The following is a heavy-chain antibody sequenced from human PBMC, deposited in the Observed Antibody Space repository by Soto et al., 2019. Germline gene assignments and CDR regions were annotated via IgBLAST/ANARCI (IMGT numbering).Heavy chain of an antibody. Sequence: ASVKVSCKASGGTFSSYAISWVRQAPGQGLEWMGWISAYNGNTNYAQKLQGRVTMTTDTSTSTAYMELRSLRSDDTAVYYCARGRLGAAAGMNWFDPWGQGTLVTVS. J-gene: IGHJ5*02. V-gene: IGHV1-18*01. CDR2: ISAYNGNT. D-gene: IGHD6-13*01. CDR1: GGTFSSYA. CDR3: ARGRLGAAAGMNWFDP.